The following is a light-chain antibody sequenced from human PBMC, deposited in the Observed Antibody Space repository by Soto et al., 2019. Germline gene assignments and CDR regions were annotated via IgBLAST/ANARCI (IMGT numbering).Light chain of an antibody. CDR3: MQARQTPIT. V-gene: IGKV2-28*01. CDR2: LGS. J-gene: IGKJ5*01. CDR1: QSLLHSNGNNY. Sequence: DIVMTQSPLSLPVTPGEPASISCRSSQSLLHSNGNNYLAWYLQKPGQSPQLLIYLGSNRADGVHDRLSGRGPGTDVALKISRVEAEEAGNNNCMQARQTPITFDQGTRLEIK.